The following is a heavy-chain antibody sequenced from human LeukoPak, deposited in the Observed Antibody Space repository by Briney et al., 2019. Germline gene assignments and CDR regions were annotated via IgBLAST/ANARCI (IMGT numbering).Heavy chain of an antibody. CDR1: GGTFSSYA. D-gene: IGHD6-6*01. CDR2: IIPIFGTA. V-gene: IGHV1-69*13. J-gene: IGHJ5*02. Sequence: SVKVCCKASGGTFSSYAISWVRQAPGQGLEWMGGIIPIFGTANYAQKFQGRVTITADESTSTAYVELSSLRSEDTAVYYCARVAASRSSSPWFDPWGQGTLVTVSS. CDR3: ARVAASRSSSPWFDP.